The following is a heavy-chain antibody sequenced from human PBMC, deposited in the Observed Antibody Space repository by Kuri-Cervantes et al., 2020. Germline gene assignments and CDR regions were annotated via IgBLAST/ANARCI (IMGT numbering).Heavy chain of an antibody. Sequence: SETLSLPCTVSGYSISSGYYWGWIRQHPGKGLERIGYIYYSGSTNYNHSLKSRVTISVDTSKNQFSLKLSSVTAADTAIYYCARAVSSAFDPWGQRTLVTVSS. CDR1: GYSISSGYY. V-gene: IGHV4-61*05. CDR3: ARAVSSAFDP. CDR2: IYYSGST. J-gene: IGHJ5*02.